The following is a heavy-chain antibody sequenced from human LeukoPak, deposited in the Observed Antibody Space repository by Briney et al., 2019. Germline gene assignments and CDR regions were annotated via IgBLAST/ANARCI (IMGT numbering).Heavy chain of an antibody. J-gene: IGHJ4*01. CDR1: GDSFSGYY. Sequence: PSETLSLTCAVSGDSFSGYYWSWIRQPPGKGLEWIAEINHRGSTHYNPSLKSRVNISADTSKSQFSLNLDSVTAADTAVYYCARGGVVVGFDYWXXGTXVXVSX. CDR3: ARGGVVVGFDY. D-gene: IGHD2-15*01. CDR2: INHRGST. V-gene: IGHV4-34*01.